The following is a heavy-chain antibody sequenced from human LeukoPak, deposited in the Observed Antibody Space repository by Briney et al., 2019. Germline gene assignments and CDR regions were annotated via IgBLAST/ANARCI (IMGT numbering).Heavy chain of an antibody. CDR2: IYYSGST. Sequence: SETLSLTCAVYIESFSGYHWNWIRQPPGKGLAWIGSIYYSGSTYYNPSLKSRVTISVDTSKNQFSLKLSSVTAADTAVYYCASLRERSYYARGFDYWGQGTLVTVSS. V-gene: IGHV4-34*01. J-gene: IGHJ4*02. CDR1: IESFSGYH. D-gene: IGHD1-26*01. CDR3: ASLRERSYYARGFDY.